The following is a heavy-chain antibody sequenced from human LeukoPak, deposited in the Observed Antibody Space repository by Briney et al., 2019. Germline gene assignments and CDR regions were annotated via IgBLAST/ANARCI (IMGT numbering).Heavy chain of an antibody. CDR1: GFTFSDYY. CDR2: IYNDGSS. CDR3: ARDKGTSYLSSFDY. Sequence: GGSLRLSCAASGFTFSDYYMSWIRQAPGKGLEWVSVIYNDGSSDYADSVKGRFTISRDNSKNTLYLQMNSLRAADTAVYYCARDKGTSYLSSFDYWGQGTLVTVSS. D-gene: IGHD6-6*01. J-gene: IGHJ4*02. V-gene: IGHV3-66*02.